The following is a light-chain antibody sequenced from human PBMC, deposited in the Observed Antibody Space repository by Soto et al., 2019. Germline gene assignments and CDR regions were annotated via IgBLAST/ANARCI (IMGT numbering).Light chain of an antibody. CDR2: AAS. J-gene: IGKJ1*01. CDR3: QKYNSAPPT. Sequence: DIQMTQTPSPLSASVGDRVTITCRASQGISNYLAWYQQKPGKVPKLLIYAASTLQSGVPSRFSGSGSGTDFTLTISSLQPEDVAPYYCQKYNSAPPTFGQGTKVDIK. V-gene: IGKV1-27*01. CDR1: QGISNY.